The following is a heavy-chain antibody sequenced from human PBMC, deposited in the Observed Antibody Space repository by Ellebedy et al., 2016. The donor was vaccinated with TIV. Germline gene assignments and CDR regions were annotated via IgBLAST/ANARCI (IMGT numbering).Heavy chain of an antibody. Sequence: GGSLRLSCAASGISFRSYWMTWVRQAPGKGLEWVANINQDGSEKFYVDSVKGRFTISRDNGKNSLDLKMNSLRAEDTAVYYCAREGAYGDYSQVSFPFDPWGQGTLVTVSS. CDR1: GISFRSYW. V-gene: IGHV3-7*01. J-gene: IGHJ5*02. CDR3: AREGAYGDYSQVSFPFDP. CDR2: INQDGSEK. D-gene: IGHD4-17*01.